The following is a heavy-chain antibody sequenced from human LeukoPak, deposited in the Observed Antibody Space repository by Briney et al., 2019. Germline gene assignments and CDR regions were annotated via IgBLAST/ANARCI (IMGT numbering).Heavy chain of an antibody. Sequence: SETLSLTCTVSGGSISSYYWSWIRQPPGKGLEWTAYIYYSGSTDYNPSLKSRVTISLDTSKNQFSLKLSSVTAADTAVYYCASLYSSSWNDAFDIWGQGTMVTVSS. CDR3: ASLYSSSWNDAFDI. V-gene: IGHV4-59*08. D-gene: IGHD6-13*01. J-gene: IGHJ3*02. CDR2: IYYSGST. CDR1: GGSISSYY.